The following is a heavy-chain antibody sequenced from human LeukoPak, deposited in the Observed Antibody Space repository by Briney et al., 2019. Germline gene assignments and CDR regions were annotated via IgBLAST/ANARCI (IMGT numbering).Heavy chain of an antibody. Sequence: GGSLRLSRAASGFTFSDYYMSWIRQAPGKGLEWVSYISSSGSTIYYADSVKGRFTISRDNAKNSLYLQMNSLRAEDTAVYYCARVRDTPYYYGSGSYYYYMDVWGKGTTVTVSS. CDR2: ISSSGSTI. D-gene: IGHD3-10*01. CDR1: GFTFSDYY. V-gene: IGHV3-11*01. J-gene: IGHJ6*03. CDR3: ARVRDTPYYYGSGSYYYYMDV.